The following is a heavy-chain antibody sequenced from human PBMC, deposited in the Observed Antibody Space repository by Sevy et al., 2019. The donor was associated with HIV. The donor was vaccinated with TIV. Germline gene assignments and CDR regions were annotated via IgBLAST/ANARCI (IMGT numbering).Heavy chain of an antibody. CDR1: GGSISVYY. D-gene: IGHD5-12*01. Sequence: SETLSLTCTVSGGSISVYYWSWIRQPPGKELEYIGYVYHTGSTNYNPSLNSRVTISVDTSNNQFSLKLTSVTAADTAVYYCARAPPVRSGDDSLNWFDPWGQGTLVTVSS. V-gene: IGHV4-59*01. J-gene: IGHJ5*02. CDR3: ARAPPVRSGDDSLNWFDP. CDR2: VYHTGST.